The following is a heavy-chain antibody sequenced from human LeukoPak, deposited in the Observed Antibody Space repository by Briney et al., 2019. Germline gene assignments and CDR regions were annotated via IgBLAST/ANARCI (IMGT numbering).Heavy chain of an antibody. V-gene: IGHV1-8*01. CDR3: ARAIGGSYCFDY. CDR1: GYTFTSYD. D-gene: IGHD1-26*01. Sequence: ASVKVSCKASGYTFTSYDINWVRQATGQGLEWMGWMNPNSGNTGYAQKFQGRVTMTRNTSISTAYMELSSLRSEDTAVYYCARAIGGSYCFDYWGQGTLVTVSS. CDR2: MNPNSGNT. J-gene: IGHJ4*02.